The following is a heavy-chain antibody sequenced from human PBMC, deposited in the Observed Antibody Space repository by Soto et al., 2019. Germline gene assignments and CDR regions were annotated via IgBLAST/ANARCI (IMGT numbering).Heavy chain of an antibody. D-gene: IGHD4-17*01. CDR1: GGSISRYY. CDR3: ARAYGYYFDY. Sequence: QVQLQESGPGLVKPSETLSLTCTVSGGSISRYYWSWIRQPPGKGLEWIGYIYYSGSTKYNPSLKSRVAISVDTSENQFSLQLSCVTAADTAVYYCARAYGYYFDYWAQGTLVTVAS. J-gene: IGHJ4*02. V-gene: IGHV4-59*01. CDR2: IYYSGST.